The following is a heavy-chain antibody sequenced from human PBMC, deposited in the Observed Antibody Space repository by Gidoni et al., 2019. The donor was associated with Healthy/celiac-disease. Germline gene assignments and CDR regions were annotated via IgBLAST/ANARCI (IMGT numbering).Heavy chain of an antibody. CDR3: ATPDIVVVVAATAFDY. Sequence: QVQLVESGGGVVQPGRSLRLSCAASGFTFSSYAMHWVRQAPGKGLEWVAVISYDGSNKYYADSVKGRFTISRDNSKNTLYLQMNSLRAEDTAVYYCATPDIVVVVAATAFDYWGQGTLVTVSS. CDR2: ISYDGSNK. J-gene: IGHJ4*02. D-gene: IGHD2-15*01. V-gene: IGHV3-30-3*01. CDR1: GFTFSSYA.